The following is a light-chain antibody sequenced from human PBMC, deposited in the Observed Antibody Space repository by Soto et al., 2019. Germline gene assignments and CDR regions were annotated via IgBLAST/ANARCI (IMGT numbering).Light chain of an antibody. J-gene: IGKJ1*01. Sequence: DIQMTQSPSSVSASVGDRVTISCRASQDISSWLAWFQQKPGKAPNLLIYAASTLQSGVPSRFSGSGSGTDFTLTISCLQSEDFATYYCQQYYSFPPTFGQGTKVDIK. CDR2: AAS. CDR1: QDISSW. V-gene: IGKV1-12*01. CDR3: QQYYSFPPT.